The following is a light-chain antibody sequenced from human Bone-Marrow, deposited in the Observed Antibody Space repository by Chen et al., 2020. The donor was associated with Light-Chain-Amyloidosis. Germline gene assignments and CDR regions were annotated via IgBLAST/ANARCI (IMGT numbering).Light chain of an antibody. V-gene: IGKV3-20*01. CDR2: GSS. J-gene: IGKJ4*01. CDR1: QTISSNY. Sequence: IVLTPSPGTLSLSPGDGANLSCRASQTISSNYLTWYQQKFGQAPRLLIYGSSSRATGIPDRFTGSGSGTDFTLTINRLEPEDFAMYYCQQYGTSPLTFGGGTKVEIK. CDR3: QQYGTSPLT.